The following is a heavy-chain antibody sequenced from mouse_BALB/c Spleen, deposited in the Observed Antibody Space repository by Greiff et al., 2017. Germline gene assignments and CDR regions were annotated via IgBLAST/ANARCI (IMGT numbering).Heavy chain of an antibody. CDR3: VRHDYGKFAY. J-gene: IGHJ3*01. D-gene: IGHD2-1*01. V-gene: IGHV10-1*02. Sequence: EVMLVESGGGLVPPKGSLKLSCAASGFTFNTYAMYWVRQAPGTGLEWVARIRSKSNNYATYYADSVKDRFTISRDDSQSMLYLQMNNLKTEDTAMYYCVRHDYGKFAYWGQGTLVTVSA. CDR1: GFTFNTYA. CDR2: IRSKSNNYAT.